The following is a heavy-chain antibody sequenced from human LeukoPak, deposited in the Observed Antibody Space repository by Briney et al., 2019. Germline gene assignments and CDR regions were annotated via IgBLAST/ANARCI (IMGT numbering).Heavy chain of an antibody. CDR1: GGSFSGYY. D-gene: IGHD5-18*01. CDR2: INHSGST. V-gene: IGHV4-34*01. J-gene: IGHJ6*02. Sequence: SETLSLTCAVYGGSFSGYYWSWIRQPPGKGLEWIGEINHSGSTNYNPSLKSRVTISVDTSKNQFSLKLSSVTAADTAVYYCARLPPRGYSYGSRGMGVWGQGTTVTVSS. CDR3: ARLPPRGYSYGSRGMGV.